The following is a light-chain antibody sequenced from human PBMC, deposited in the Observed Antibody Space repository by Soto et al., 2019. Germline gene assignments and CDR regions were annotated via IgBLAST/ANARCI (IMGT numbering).Light chain of an antibody. Sequence: DIQMTQSPSTLSASVGDRVTITCRASPSISSWLAWYQQKPGKAPKLLIYDASSLESGVPSRFSGSGSGTEFTLPISSLQPDDFAAYYCQQYNSYLITFGQGTKVEIK. CDR3: QQYNSYLIT. J-gene: IGKJ1*01. CDR1: PSISSW. V-gene: IGKV1-5*01. CDR2: DAS.